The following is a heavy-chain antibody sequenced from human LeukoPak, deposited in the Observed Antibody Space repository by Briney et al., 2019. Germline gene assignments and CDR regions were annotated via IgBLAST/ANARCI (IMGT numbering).Heavy chain of an antibody. Sequence: GGSLRLSCAASGFAFSTYAMTWVRQAPEKGLQWVTTISTSGRATYYADSVEGRFTISRDNSKNTLYLQMNSLRADDTAVYYCAKARGSSVYEQFDYWGQGTQVTVSP. J-gene: IGHJ4*02. V-gene: IGHV3-23*01. CDR2: ISTSGRAT. CDR1: GFAFSTYA. D-gene: IGHD5/OR15-5a*01. CDR3: AKARGSSVYEQFDY.